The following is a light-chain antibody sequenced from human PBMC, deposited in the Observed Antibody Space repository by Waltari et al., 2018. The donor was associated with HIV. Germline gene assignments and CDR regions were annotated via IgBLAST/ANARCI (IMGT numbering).Light chain of an antibody. CDR2: GAS. CDR3: QQSFSAAIT. Sequence: DIQMTQSPSSLSASVGDTVTITCRANQNINNYLNWYQQRPGKPPNLLIYGASSLQPGVPSRFSARTSGANFTLTITRLQPEDFASYYCQQSFSAAITLGQGTRL. J-gene: IGKJ5*01. CDR1: QNINNY. V-gene: IGKV1-39*01.